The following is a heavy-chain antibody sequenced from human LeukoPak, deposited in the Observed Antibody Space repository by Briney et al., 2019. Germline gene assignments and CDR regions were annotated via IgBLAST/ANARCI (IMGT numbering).Heavy chain of an antibody. J-gene: IGHJ5*02. D-gene: IGHD6-6*01. CDR1: GGSFSGYY. V-gene: IGHV4-34*01. CDR2: INHSGST. CDR3: ARRIAARPRGYWFDP. Sequence: SETLSLTCAVYGGSFSGYYWSWIRQPPGKGLEWIGEINHSGSTNYNPSLKSRVTISVGTSKNQFSLKVSSVTAADTAVYYCARRIAARPRGYWFDPWGQGTLVTVSS.